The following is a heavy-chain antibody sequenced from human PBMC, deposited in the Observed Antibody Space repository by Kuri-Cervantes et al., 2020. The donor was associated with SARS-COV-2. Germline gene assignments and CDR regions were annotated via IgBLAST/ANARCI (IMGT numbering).Heavy chain of an antibody. V-gene: IGHV3-11*04. CDR1: GFSFSDYY. Sequence: GGSLRLSCAASGFSFSDYYMSWVRQAPGKGLEWVSYSSSSGSTIYYADSVKGRFTISRDNAKRPLYLQMNSLRAEDTAVYYCARGITMVRGVIDYWGQGTLVTVSS. J-gene: IGHJ4*02. D-gene: IGHD3-10*01. CDR3: ARGITMVRGVIDY. CDR2: SSSSGSTI.